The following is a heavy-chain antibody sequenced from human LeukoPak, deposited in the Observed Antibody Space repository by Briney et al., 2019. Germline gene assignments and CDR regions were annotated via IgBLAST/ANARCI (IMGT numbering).Heavy chain of an antibody. CDR1: GYAFTSYY. CDR2: MNPSGGST. CDR3: ARAGAYYDSSGYYLYAFDI. J-gene: IGHJ3*02. Sequence: GASVKVSCKASGYAFTSYYMHWVRQAPGQGREWMGIMNPSGGSTSYAQKFQGRVTMTRDTSTSTVYMELSSLRSEDTAVYYCARAGAYYDSSGYYLYAFDIWGQGTMVTVSS. D-gene: IGHD3-22*01. V-gene: IGHV1-46*01.